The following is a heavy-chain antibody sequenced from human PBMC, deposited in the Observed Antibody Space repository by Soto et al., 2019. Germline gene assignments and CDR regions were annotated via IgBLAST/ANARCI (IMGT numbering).Heavy chain of an antibody. D-gene: IGHD3-3*01. CDR1: GGSISSYY. CDR3: ARGTFGVVKD. Sequence: QVQLQDSGPGLVKPSETLSLNCSVSGGSISSYYWSWIRQPPGRGLEWIGYMYYSGSTNYNPSLSNRVTIAIDTSRNQFSLKVSSVSAADTARYYCARGTFGVVKDWGQGTLVTVSS. V-gene: IGHV4-59*01. J-gene: IGHJ4*02. CDR2: MYYSGST.